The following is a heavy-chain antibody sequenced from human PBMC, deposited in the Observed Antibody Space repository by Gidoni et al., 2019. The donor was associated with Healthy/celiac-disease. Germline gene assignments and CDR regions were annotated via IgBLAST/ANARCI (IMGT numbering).Heavy chain of an antibody. V-gene: IGHV3-33*01. J-gene: IGHJ4*02. CDR3: ARDEFAFDY. CDR1: GFTFSSYG. Sequence: QVQLVESGGGVVQPGRSLRLSCAASGFTFSSYGRHWVRQAPGKGLEWVAVIWYDGSNKYYADSVKGRFTISRDNSKNTLYLQMNSLRAEDTAVYYCARDEFAFDYWGQGTLVTVSS. CDR2: IWYDGSNK. D-gene: IGHD2-21*01.